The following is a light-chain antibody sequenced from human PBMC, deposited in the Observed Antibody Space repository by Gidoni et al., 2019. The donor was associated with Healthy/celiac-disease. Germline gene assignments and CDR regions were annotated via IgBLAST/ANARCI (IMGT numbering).Light chain of an antibody. V-gene: IGKV1-39*01. CDR3: QQNYSTPYT. J-gene: IGKJ2*01. CDR2: AAS. Sequence: DTQMTQFPSSLSASVGDRVTITCRASQSISSYLNWYQQKPGKAPKLLIYAASILQSGVPSRFSGSGSGTDFTLTISSLQPEDFATYYCQQNYSTPYTFGQGTKLEIK. CDR1: QSISSY.